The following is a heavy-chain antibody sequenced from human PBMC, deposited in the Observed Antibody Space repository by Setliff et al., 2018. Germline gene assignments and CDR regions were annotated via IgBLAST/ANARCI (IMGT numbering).Heavy chain of an antibody. CDR2: ISPDSIHI. CDR3: ARSENCFSTHCSPYDY. D-gene: IGHD2-2*01. CDR1: GFSFRTFS. J-gene: IGHJ4*02. Sequence: GGSLRLSCAASGFSFRTFSMHWVRQAPGKGLEWVSSISPDSIHIYYADSVKGRFTISRDNARDSLYLHMNSLGAEDTATYYCARSENCFSTHCSPYDYWGQGTLVTVSS. V-gene: IGHV3-21*01.